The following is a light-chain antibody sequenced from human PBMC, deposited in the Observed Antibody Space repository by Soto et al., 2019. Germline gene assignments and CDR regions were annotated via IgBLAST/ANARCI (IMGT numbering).Light chain of an antibody. Sequence: DIQMTQSPSTLSASVGERVTITCRASQSISTLLAWYQQKPGKAPKLLIYKASSLEGGVPSRFSGSGSGTEFNITVSSLRPDDFATYYCQQYNTYPLTFGGGTTVEIK. J-gene: IGKJ4*01. V-gene: IGKV1-5*03. CDR1: QSISTL. CDR2: KAS. CDR3: QQYNTYPLT.